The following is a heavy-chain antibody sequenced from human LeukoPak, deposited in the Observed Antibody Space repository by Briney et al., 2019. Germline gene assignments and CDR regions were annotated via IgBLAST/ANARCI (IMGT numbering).Heavy chain of an antibody. Sequence: PGGSLRLSCAASGFTFSSYAMHWVRQAPGQGLEWVAVISYDGSNKYYADSVKGRFTISRDNSKNTLYLQMNSLRAEDTAVYYCARESHPDYYDTGNWFDPWGQGTLVTVSS. D-gene: IGHD3-22*01. CDR1: GFTFSSYA. J-gene: IGHJ5*02. CDR3: ARESHPDYYDTGNWFDP. V-gene: IGHV3-30*04. CDR2: ISYDGSNK.